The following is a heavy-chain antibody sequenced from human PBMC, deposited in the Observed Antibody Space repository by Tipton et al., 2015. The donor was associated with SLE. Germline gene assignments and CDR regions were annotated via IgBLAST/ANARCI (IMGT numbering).Heavy chain of an antibody. J-gene: IGHJ3*02. Sequence: TLSLTCTVSGGSISSYYWSWIRQPPGKGLEWIRYIYYSGSTNYNPSLKSRVTISVDTSKNQFSLKLSSVTAADTAVYYCARERAAAIPGDAFDIWGQGTMVTVSS. CDR1: GGSISSYY. CDR3: ARERAAAIPGDAFDI. V-gene: IGHV4-59*01. D-gene: IGHD2-2*02. CDR2: IYYSGST.